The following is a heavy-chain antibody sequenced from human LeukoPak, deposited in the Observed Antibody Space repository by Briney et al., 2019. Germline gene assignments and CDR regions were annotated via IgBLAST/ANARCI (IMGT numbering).Heavy chain of an antibody. V-gene: IGHV3-11*01. CDR3: AREGYSSGWHTYFDY. Sequence: GGSLRLSCAASGFTFSDYYVSWIRQAPGKGLEWVSYISSSGSTIYYADSVKGRFTISRDNAKNSLYLQMNSLRAEDTAVYYCAREGYSSGWHTYFDYWGQGTLVTVSS. CDR2: ISSSGSTI. J-gene: IGHJ4*02. D-gene: IGHD6-19*01. CDR1: GFTFSDYY.